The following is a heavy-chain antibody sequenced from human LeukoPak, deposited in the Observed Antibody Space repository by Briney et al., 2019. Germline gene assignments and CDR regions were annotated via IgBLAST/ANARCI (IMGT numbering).Heavy chain of an antibody. CDR3: ARGDSRGFDI. J-gene: IGHJ3*02. V-gene: IGHV4-34*01. Sequence: SETLSLTCAVYGGSFSGYYWSWIRQPPGKGLEWIGEINHSGSTNYNPSLKSRVTISVDTSKNQFSLKLSPVTAADTAVYYCARGDSRGFDIWGQGTMVTVSS. CDR1: GGSFSGYY. D-gene: IGHD6-13*01. CDR2: INHSGST.